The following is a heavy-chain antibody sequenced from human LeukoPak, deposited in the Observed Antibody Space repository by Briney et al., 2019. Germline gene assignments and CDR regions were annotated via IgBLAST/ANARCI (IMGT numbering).Heavy chain of an antibody. CDR2: ISSSGSTI. V-gene: IGHV3-48*03. CDR3: ARAGITMVVGVPRWFDP. Sequence: GRSLRLSCAASGFTFSSYEMNWVRQAPGKGLEWVAYISSSGSTIYYADSVKGRFTISRDNAKNSLYLQMNSLRAEDTAVYYCARAGITMVVGVPRWFDPWGQGTLVTVSS. D-gene: IGHD3-10*01. J-gene: IGHJ5*02. CDR1: GFTFSSYE.